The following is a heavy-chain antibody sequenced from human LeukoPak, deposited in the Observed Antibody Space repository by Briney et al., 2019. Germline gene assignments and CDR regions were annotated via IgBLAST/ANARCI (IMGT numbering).Heavy chain of an antibody. V-gene: IGHV3-30*02. CDR3: AKSELELTSPFDY. J-gene: IGHJ4*02. Sequence: GGSLRLSCAASGFTFSSYGMHWFRQAPGKGLEWVAFIRYDGSYKYYADSVKGRFTISRDNSKNTLYLQMSSLRGDDTAVYYCAKSELELTSPFDYWGQGTLVTVSS. CDR2: IRYDGSYK. CDR1: GFTFSSYG. D-gene: IGHD1-7*01.